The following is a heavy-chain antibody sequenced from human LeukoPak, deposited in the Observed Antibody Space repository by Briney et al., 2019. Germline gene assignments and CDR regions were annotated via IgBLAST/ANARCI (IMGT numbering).Heavy chain of an antibody. Sequence: PSETLSLTCAVSGGSISSGSYYWSSVRQPAGKGLEWVGRISTTGSTNCNPSLKSRVTISLDTSKNQFSLKLSSVTTADTAVYYCARGPDGITSDYWGQGTLVTVSS. D-gene: IGHD3-16*01. CDR3: ARGPDGITSDY. CDR1: GGSISSGSYY. CDR2: ISTTGST. J-gene: IGHJ4*02. V-gene: IGHV4-61*02.